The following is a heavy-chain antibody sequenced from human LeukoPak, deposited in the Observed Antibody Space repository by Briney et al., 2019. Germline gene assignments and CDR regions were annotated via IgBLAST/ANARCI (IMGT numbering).Heavy chain of an antibody. D-gene: IGHD3-22*01. CDR3: AGLVGRYSSGLYYYYFDY. CDR1: GDSINSLDL. V-gene: IGHV4-4*02. Sequence: PSGTLPLTCTVSGDSINSLDLWSWVRQPPRKGLEWIGEMYLSGTTHSNPSVKSRVTISIDKSKNQFFLNLSSVTAADTAVYYCAGLVGRYSSGLYYYYFDYWGQGTLVTVSS. J-gene: IGHJ4*02. CDR2: MYLSGTT.